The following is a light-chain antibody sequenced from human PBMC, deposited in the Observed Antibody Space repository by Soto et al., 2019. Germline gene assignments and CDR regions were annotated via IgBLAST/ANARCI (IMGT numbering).Light chain of an antibody. CDR3: QQYYSYPLT. Sequence: IRITQSPSSFSASTGDRVTITWRASQGISSYLAWYQQKPGKAPKLLIYAASTLQSGVPSRFSGSGSGTDFTLTISCLQSEDFATYYCQQYYSYPLTFGPGTKVDIK. CDR2: AAS. V-gene: IGKV1-8*01. J-gene: IGKJ3*01. CDR1: QGISSY.